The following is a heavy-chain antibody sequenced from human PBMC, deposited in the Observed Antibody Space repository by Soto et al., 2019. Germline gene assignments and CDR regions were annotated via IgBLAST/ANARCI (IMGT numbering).Heavy chain of an antibody. V-gene: IGHV4-59*08. J-gene: IGHJ4*02. D-gene: IGHD6-13*01. CDR1: GGSISRYY. Sequence: SETLSLTCTVSGGSISRYYWSWIRQPPGKGLEWIGYIYYSGSTDYNPPLKSRVTISVDTSKNQFSRKLISVPAANTAVYYCASLRDTSSWYYAYWGQGTLVTVSS. CDR2: IYYSGST. CDR3: ASLRDTSSWYYAY.